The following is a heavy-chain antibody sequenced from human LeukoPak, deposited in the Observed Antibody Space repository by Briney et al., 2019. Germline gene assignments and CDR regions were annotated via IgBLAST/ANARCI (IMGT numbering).Heavy chain of an antibody. D-gene: IGHD6-6*01. CDR1: GFTFDDYA. CDR2: ISWNSGSI. J-gene: IGHJ3*02. CDR3: AKDMRQLVRGAFDI. Sequence: GGSLRLSCAASGFTFDDYAMHWVRQAPGKGLEWVSGISWNSGSIGYADSVKGRFTISRDNAKNSLYLQMNSLRAEDTALYYCAKDMRQLVRGAFDIWDQGTMVTVSS. V-gene: IGHV3-9*01.